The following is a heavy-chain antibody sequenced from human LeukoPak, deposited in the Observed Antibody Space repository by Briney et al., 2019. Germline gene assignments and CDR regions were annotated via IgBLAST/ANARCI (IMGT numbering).Heavy chain of an antibody. J-gene: IGHJ4*02. CDR3: AREYCSGGSCYFDY. V-gene: IGHV3-30-3*01. CDR1: GFTFSSYA. D-gene: IGHD2-15*01. Sequence: GGSLRLSCAASGFTFSSYAMHWVRQAPGKGLEWVAVISYDGSNKYYADSVKGRFTISRDNSKNTLYLQMNSLRAEDTAVYYCAREYCSGGSCYFDYWGQGTLVTVSS. CDR2: ISYDGSNK.